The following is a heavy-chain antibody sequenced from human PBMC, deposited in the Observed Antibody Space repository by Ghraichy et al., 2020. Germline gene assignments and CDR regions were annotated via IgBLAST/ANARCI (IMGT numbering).Heavy chain of an antibody. CDR1: GGSISSSSYY. V-gene: IGHV4-39*01. J-gene: IGHJ4*02. CDR2: IYYSGST. Sequence: SETLSLTCTVSGGSISSSSYYWGWIRQPPGKGLEWIGSIYYSGSTYYNPSLKSRVTISVDTSKNQFSLKLSSVTAADTAVYYCASRPISDYIGPITPDYYFDYWGQGTLVTVSS. CDR3: ASRPISDYIGPITPDYYFDY. D-gene: IGHD4-11*01.